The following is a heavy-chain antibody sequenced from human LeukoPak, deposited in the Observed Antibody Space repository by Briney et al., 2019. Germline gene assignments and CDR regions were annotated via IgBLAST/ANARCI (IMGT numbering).Heavy chain of an antibody. D-gene: IGHD3-10*01. V-gene: IGHV3-33*01. J-gene: IGHJ3*02. CDR2: VWYDGGNK. Sequence: GGSLRLSCAASGFTFSNYAMHWVRQAPGKGLEWVAIVWYDGGNKYYADSMKGRFTISRDNSKNTLYLQMNSLRAEDTAVYYCARGGLYYYGSGSYSAFDIWGQGTMVTVSS. CDR3: ARGGLYYYGSGSYSAFDI. CDR1: GFTFSNYA.